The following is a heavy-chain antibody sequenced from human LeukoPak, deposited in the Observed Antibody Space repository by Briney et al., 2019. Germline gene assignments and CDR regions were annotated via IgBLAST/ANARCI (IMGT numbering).Heavy chain of an antibody. V-gene: IGHV3-15*01. CDR2: IKSNADGGTP. J-gene: IGHJ4*02. CDR1: GFTFMNAW. CDR3: TTFYHEYSPY. D-gene: IGHD2/OR15-2a*01. Sequence: GGSLRLSCAASGFTFMNAWMIWVRQAPGKGLEWVGRIKSNADGGTPDYAAPARGRFTISRDDSKNTLYLQMNSLKTEDTAVYYCTTFYHEYSPYWGRGTLVTVSS.